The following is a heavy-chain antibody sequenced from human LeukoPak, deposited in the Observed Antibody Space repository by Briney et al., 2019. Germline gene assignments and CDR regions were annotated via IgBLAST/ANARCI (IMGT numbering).Heavy chain of an antibody. J-gene: IGHJ4*02. Sequence: GGSLRLSCTASGFTFGDYAMNWFRQAPGKGLEWVGFIRSKAYGGTTEYAASVKGRFTISRDDSKSIAYLQMNSLKTEDTAVYYCTSARLGELSLSLYYFDYWGQGTLVTVSS. V-gene: IGHV3-49*03. CDR1: GFTFGDYA. CDR3: TSARLGELSLSLYYFDY. D-gene: IGHD3-16*02. CDR2: IRSKAYGGTT.